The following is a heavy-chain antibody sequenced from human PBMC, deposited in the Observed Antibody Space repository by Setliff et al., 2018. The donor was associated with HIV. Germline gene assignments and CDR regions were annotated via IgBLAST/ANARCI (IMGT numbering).Heavy chain of an antibody. CDR2: VYHTGST. CDR1: GYSISSRYY. CDR3: TREGSYYDRTGYWPVFDD. Sequence: LSLTCTVSGYSISSRYYWGWIRQPPGKGLEWIGSVYHTGSTYYNPSLKSRVTMSADTSKNQFSLKLSSVTAADTAVYFCTREGSYYDRTGYWPVFDDWGQGTLVTVSS. J-gene: IGHJ4*02. D-gene: IGHD3-22*01. V-gene: IGHV4-38-2*02.